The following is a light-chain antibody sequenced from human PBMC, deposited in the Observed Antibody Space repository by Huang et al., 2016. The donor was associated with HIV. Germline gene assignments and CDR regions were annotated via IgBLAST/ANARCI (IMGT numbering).Light chain of an antibody. CDR1: QSINSN. CDR3: QQYYHWPQT. J-gene: IGKJ1*01. Sequence: EIVLTQSPATLSVSPGERATLSCRASQSINSNLALYQQKYGQDPRLLIAGASTRASGIPARFIVSGSRTEFSLTISILQSEDFAVYYCQQYYHWPQTFGQGTKVEIK. V-gene: IGKV3-15*01. CDR2: GAS.